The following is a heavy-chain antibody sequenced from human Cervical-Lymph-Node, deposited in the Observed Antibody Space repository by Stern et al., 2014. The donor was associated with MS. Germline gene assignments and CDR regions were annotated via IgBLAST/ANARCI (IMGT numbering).Heavy chain of an antibody. J-gene: IGHJ4*02. CDR3: ARALELYEYYFEF. CDR1: AASVSTNNYY. V-gene: IGHV4-61*01. D-gene: IGHD2-8*01. Sequence: QVQLQESCPGLVKPSETLSLTCTVSAASVSTNNYYWSWIRQPPGKRLEGIAYIYDSVVTKYNPSLKIRVTISVDTSKNQFSLKLTSVTAADTAVYYCARALELYEYYFEFWGQGALVVVSS. CDR2: IYDSVVT.